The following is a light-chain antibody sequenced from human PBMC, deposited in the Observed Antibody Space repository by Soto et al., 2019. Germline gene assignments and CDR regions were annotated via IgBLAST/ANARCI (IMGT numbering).Light chain of an antibody. J-gene: IGLJ3*02. CDR2: GNT. Sequence: QSALTQPPSVSGAPGQRVTISCTGSSSNIGAGYDVHWYQKLPGTAPKLLIYGNTNRPSGVPDRFSGSKSGTSASLAITGLQAEDEADYYCQSYDTSSYWVFGGGTKLTVL. V-gene: IGLV1-40*01. CDR3: QSYDTSSYWV. CDR1: SSNIGAGYD.